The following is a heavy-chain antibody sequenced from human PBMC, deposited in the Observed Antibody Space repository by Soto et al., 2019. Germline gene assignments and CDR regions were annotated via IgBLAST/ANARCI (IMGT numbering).Heavy chain of an antibody. Sequence: SETLSLTCTVSGGSISSYYWSWTRQPPGKGLEWIGYIHYSGSTNYNPSLKSRVTISVDTSKNQFSLKLSSVTAADTAVYYCARHGYGGFDYWGQGTLVTVSS. V-gene: IGHV4-59*08. CDR1: GGSISSYY. CDR2: IHYSGST. D-gene: IGHD6-13*01. J-gene: IGHJ4*02. CDR3: ARHGYGGFDY.